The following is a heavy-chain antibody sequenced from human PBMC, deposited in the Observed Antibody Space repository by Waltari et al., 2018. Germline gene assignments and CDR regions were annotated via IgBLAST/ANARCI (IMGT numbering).Heavy chain of an antibody. J-gene: IGHJ5*02. V-gene: IGHV4-38-2*01. CDR2: IYHSGST. Sequence: QVQLQESGPGLVKPSETLSLPCAVSGYSLSSGYYWGWIRQPPGKGLEWIGSIYHSGSTYYNPSLKSRVTISVDTSKNQFSLKLSSVTAADTAVYYCARHWKRYSSTPWENWFDPWGQGTLVTVSS. CDR3: ARHWKRYSSTPWENWFDP. CDR1: GYSLSSGYY. D-gene: IGHD6-13*01.